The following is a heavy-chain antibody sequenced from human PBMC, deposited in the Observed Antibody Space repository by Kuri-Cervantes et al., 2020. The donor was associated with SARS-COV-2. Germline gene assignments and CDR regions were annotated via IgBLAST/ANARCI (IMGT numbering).Heavy chain of an antibody. J-gene: IGHJ6*02. V-gene: IGHV1-18*01. CDR1: GGTFSSYA. CDR3: ARRIAAAGYYYYYGMDV. CDR2: ISAYNGNT. Sequence: ASVKVSCKASGGTFSSYAISWVRQAPGQGLEWMGWISAYNGNTNYAQKPQGRVTMTTDTSTSTAYMELRSLRSDDTVVYYCARRIAAAGYYYYYGMDVWGQGTTVTVSS. D-gene: IGHD6-13*01.